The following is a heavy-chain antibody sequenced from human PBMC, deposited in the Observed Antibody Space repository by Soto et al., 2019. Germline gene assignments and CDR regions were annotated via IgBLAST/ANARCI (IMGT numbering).Heavy chain of an antibody. CDR2: ITSSGDST. Sequence: ESGGGLVQPGGSLRLSCAASGFTFSSFAMSWVRQAPGKGLEWVSVITSSGDSTYFADSVKGRFTISRDNSKNTLYLHLNSLRAEDTAIYYCTTGPFISGDYWGQGTLVTVSS. V-gene: IGHV3-23*01. CDR3: TTGPFISGDY. CDR1: GFTFSSFA. J-gene: IGHJ4*02. D-gene: IGHD1-1*01.